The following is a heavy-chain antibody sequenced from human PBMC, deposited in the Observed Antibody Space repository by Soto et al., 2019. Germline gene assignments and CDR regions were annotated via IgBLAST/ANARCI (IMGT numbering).Heavy chain of an antibody. J-gene: IGHJ3*02. CDR1: GFTFSSYG. CDR3: AKTYYYGSGRGDDAFDI. V-gene: IGHV3-30*18. D-gene: IGHD3-10*01. CDR2: ISYDGSNK. Sequence: QVQLVESGGGVVQPGRSLRLSCAASGFTFSSYGMHWVRQAPGKGLEWVAVISYDGSNKYYADSVKGRFNISRDNSKNTLYLQINSLRAEDTAVYYCAKTYYYGSGRGDDAFDIWGQGTMVTVSS.